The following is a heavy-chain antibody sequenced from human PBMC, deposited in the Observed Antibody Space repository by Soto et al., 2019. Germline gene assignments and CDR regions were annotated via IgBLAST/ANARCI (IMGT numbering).Heavy chain of an antibody. D-gene: IGHD3-3*01. Sequence: QINLIESGPTLVKPTQTLTLTCTFSGFSLSTSGAAVGWVRQPPGRALEWLVLIYWDGDKRYNASLGNRLTITKDTSMNQVVLTLTNVDPADTATYYCAHRATMTIFGLIIDNGIWFDPWGQGTRVIVSS. CDR3: AHRATMTIFGLIIDNGIWFDP. V-gene: IGHV2-5*02. J-gene: IGHJ5*02. CDR1: GFSLSTSGAA. CDR2: IYWDGDK.